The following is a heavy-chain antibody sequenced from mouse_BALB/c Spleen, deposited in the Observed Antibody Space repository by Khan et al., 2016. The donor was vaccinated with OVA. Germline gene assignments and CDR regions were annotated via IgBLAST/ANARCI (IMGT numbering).Heavy chain of an antibody. D-gene: IGHD1-1*01. CDR3: TRIYRSDFDY. CDR2: INPHIGET. V-gene: IGHV1-20*02. CDR1: GYSFTGYF. J-gene: IGHJ2*01. Sequence: MQLEESGPELVRPGASVKISCKASGYSFTGYFMNWVMQSHGKSLEWIGRINPHIGETFYNQRFKDKATLTVDESSRTAYMELRSLASEDSAVYYCTRIYRSDFDYWGQGTTLTVSA.